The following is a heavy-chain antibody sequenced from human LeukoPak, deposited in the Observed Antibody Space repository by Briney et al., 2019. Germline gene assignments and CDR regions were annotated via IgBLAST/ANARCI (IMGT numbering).Heavy chain of an antibody. J-gene: IGHJ4*02. CDR1: GFTFSGYP. D-gene: IGHD4-11*01. CDR2: ISSRGGTS. V-gene: IGHV3-23*01. Sequence: GGSLRLSCVASGFTFSGYPIHWVRQAPGRGLEWVSAISSRGGTSYYADSVKGRFTFSRDNSKNTLYLQMNSLRAEDTAVYYCAKGEMTTATPFDYWGQGTLVTVSS. CDR3: AKGEMTTATPFDY.